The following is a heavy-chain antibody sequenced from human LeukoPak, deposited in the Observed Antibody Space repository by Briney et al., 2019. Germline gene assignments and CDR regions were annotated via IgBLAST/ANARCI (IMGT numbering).Heavy chain of an antibody. Sequence: KPSETLSLTCTVSGGSISSSSYYWGWIRQPPGKGLEWIGYIYYSGSTYYNPSLKSRVTISVDTSKNQFSLKLSSVTAADTAVYYCARDDISGGSSNYWGQGTLVTVSS. V-gene: IGHV4-31*03. CDR3: ARDDISGGSSNY. CDR2: IYYSGST. J-gene: IGHJ4*02. D-gene: IGHD2-15*01. CDR1: GGSISSSSYY.